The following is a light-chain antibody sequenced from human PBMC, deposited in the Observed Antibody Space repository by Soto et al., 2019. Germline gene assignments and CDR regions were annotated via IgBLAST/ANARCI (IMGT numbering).Light chain of an antibody. CDR2: DVN. CDR3: CSYAGSSTLWV. V-gene: IGLV2-11*01. CDR1: TTDIGTYDY. J-gene: IGLJ3*02. Sequence: QSALTQPRSVSGSPGQSVTISCTGTTTDIGTYDYVSWYQRHPGEAPKLMIFDVNRRPSGVPDRFSGSKSGNTASLTISGLQAEDEADYYCCSYAGSSTLWVFGGGTKLTVL.